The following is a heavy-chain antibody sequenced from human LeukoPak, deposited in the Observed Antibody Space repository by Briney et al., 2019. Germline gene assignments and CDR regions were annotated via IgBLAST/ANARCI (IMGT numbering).Heavy chain of an antibody. J-gene: IGHJ5*02. V-gene: IGHV4-30-2*01. CDR2: IYHSGST. CDR1: GGSLSSGGYY. D-gene: IGHD6-6*01. Sequence: SETLSLTCTVSGGSLSSGGYYWSWIRQPPGKGLEWIGYIYHSGSTYYNPSPKSRVTISVDRSKNQFSLKLSSVTAADTAVYYCARDSSSSWFDPWGQGTLVTVSS. CDR3: ARDSSSSWFDP.